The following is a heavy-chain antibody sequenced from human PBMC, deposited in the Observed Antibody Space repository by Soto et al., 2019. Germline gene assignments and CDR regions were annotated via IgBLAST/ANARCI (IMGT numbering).Heavy chain of an antibody. V-gene: IGHV1-2*04. D-gene: IGHD3-10*01. CDR2: INPNSGGT. CDR1: GYTFTGYY. Sequence: EASVKVSCKASGYTFTGYYMHWVRQAPGQGLEWMGWINPNSGGTNYAQKFQGWVTMTRDTSISTAYMELSRLRSDDTAVYYCAREVITMVRGVIITYGMDVWGQGTTVTVSS. CDR3: AREVITMVRGVIITYGMDV. J-gene: IGHJ6*02.